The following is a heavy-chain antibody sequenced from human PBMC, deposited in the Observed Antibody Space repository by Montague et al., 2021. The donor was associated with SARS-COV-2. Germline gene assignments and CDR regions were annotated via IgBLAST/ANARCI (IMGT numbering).Heavy chain of an antibody. Sequence: SETLSLTCTVSGDFISPYYWNWIRQSPGKRPEWIGNIYYSGSTNXNPSLMSRVTISVDTSKSHVSLKLSSVTAADTAVYYCVRGAYGGGAPFDYWGQGALVTVSS. CDR2: IYYSGST. CDR1: GDFISPYY. V-gene: IGHV4-59*01. CDR3: VRGAYGGGAPFDY. J-gene: IGHJ4*02. D-gene: IGHD2-21*01.